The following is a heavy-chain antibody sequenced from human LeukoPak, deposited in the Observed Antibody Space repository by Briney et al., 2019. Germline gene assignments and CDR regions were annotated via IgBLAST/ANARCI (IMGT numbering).Heavy chain of an antibody. Sequence: GGSLRLSCEASGLTFSSYAMSWVRQAPGKGLEWVSVISGSGGITHYADSVKGRFTISRDNSKNTLYLQMNSLRAEDTAVYYCAQDYYDSSGYYGLDYWGQGTLVTVSS. CDR3: AQDYYDSSGYYGLDY. J-gene: IGHJ4*02. D-gene: IGHD3-22*01. CDR1: GLTFSSYA. V-gene: IGHV3-23*01. CDR2: ISGSGGIT.